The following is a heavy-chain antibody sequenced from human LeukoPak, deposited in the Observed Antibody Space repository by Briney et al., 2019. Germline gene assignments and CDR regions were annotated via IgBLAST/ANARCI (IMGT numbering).Heavy chain of an antibody. CDR2: IYYSGST. V-gene: IGHV4-39*02. Sequence: SETLSLTCSVSGGSVSSSSYYRVWIRQPPGKGLEWIGNIYYSGSTYYNPSLKSRVTISIDTSKNHFSLKLSSVTAADTAVYYCARAERDDYGDHTWFDPWGQGTLVTVSS. CDR3: ARAERDDYGDHTWFDP. J-gene: IGHJ5*02. CDR1: GGSVSSSSYY. D-gene: IGHD4-17*01.